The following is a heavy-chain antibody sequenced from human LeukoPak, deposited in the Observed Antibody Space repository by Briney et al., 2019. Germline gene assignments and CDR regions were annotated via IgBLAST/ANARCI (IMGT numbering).Heavy chain of an antibody. J-gene: IGHJ4*02. CDR2: ISVSGGMT. Sequence: GGSLRLSCAASGFTFSTYAMTWVRQAPGKGLEWVSHISVSGGMTFYAGSVRGRFTISRDNSKNTLFLQMDSLRGEDTALYCCAKGRPRHGDPDSFDYWGQGTLVSVAS. CDR3: AKGRPRHGDPDSFDY. CDR1: GFTFSTYA. V-gene: IGHV3-23*01. D-gene: IGHD4-17*01.